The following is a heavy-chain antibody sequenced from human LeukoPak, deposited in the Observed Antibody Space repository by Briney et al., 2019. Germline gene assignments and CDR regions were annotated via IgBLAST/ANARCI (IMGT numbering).Heavy chain of an antibody. CDR3: ARDSSWEPSHAFDI. CDR2: ISYDGSNK. V-gene: IGHV3-30-3*01. CDR1: GFTFSSYA. D-gene: IGHD1-26*01. J-gene: IGHJ3*02. Sequence: GRSLRLSCAASGFTFSSYAMHWVRQAPGKGLEWVAAISYDGSNKYYADSVKGRFTISRDNSKNTLYLQMNSLRAEDTAFYYCARDSSWEPSHAFDIWGQGTMVIVSS.